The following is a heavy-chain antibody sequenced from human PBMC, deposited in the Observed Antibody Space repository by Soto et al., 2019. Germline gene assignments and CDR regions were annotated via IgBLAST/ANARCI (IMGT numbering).Heavy chain of an antibody. J-gene: IGHJ4*02. Sequence: QITLQESGPTLVKPTQTLTLTCTVSGFSLSTSGVGVGWIRQPPGKALEWLAFIYWDDDKRYSPALTSRLTLLKDTSKNRGILTMTNTEPVATATYYCAHSIGVGAGRFDYWGQGTLGTVSS. CDR3: AHSIGVGAGRFDY. D-gene: IGHD1-26*01. V-gene: IGHV2-5*02. CDR1: GFSLSTSGVG. CDR2: IYWDDDK.